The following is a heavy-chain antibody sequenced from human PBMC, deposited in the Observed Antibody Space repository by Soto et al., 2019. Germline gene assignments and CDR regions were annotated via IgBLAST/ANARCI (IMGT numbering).Heavy chain of an antibody. CDR2: IKQDGSER. V-gene: IGHV3-7*01. CDR3: AREPYDSSSGFGHFDF. Sequence: GGSLRLSCAASGYTFSSFWISWVRQAPGKGLEWVANIKQDGSERYYVDSVKGRFTISRDNAKSSLYLQMNSLRAEDTAVYYCAREPYDSSSGFGHFDFWGQGTLVTVSS. J-gene: IGHJ4*02. CDR1: GYTFSSFW. D-gene: IGHD6-6*01.